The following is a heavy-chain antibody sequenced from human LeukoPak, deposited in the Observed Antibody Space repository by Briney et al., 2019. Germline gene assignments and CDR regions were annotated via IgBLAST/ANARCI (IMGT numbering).Heavy chain of an antibody. V-gene: IGHV3-21*01. D-gene: IGHD2-2*02. J-gene: IGHJ4*02. CDR1: GFTFSSYS. CDR3: ARALGYCSSTSCYISAYFDY. CDR2: IGSSSISI. Sequence: PGGSLRLSCAASGFTFSSYSMNWVRQAPGMGLEWVSSIGSSSISIYYADSVKGRFTISRDNAKNSLYLQMNSLRAEDTAVYYCARALGYCSSTSCYISAYFDYWGQGTLVTVSS.